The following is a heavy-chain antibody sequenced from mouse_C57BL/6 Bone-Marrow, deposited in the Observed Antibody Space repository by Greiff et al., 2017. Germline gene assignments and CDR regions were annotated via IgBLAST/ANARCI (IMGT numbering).Heavy chain of an antibody. Sequence: VQLQQSGAELVRPGASVKLSCTASGFNIKDDYMHWVKQRPEQGLEWIGWIDPENGDTEYASKFQGKAPITADTSSNTAYLQLSTLTSAGPAAYYCTTTMVMTWDWFAYWGQGTLVTVSA. CDR2: IDPENGDT. CDR1: GFNIKDDY. J-gene: IGHJ3*01. V-gene: IGHV14-4*01. D-gene: IGHD2-2*01. CDR3: TTTMVMTWDWFAY.